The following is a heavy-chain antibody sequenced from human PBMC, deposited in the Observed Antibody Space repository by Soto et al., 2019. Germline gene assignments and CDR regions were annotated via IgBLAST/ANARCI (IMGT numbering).Heavy chain of an antibody. J-gene: IGHJ6*02. CDR3: TRSGSSPYYYGMDV. V-gene: IGHV3-74*01. CDR1: GFSFSSYA. D-gene: IGHD6-6*01. Sequence: GSLRLSCAASGFSFSSYAMHWVRQAPGKGLEWVSRINSDGSNNNYTDSVKGRFTISRDNAKNTLYLQMNSLRAEDTAVYYCTRSGSSPYYYGMDVWGQGTTVTVSS. CDR2: INSDGSNN.